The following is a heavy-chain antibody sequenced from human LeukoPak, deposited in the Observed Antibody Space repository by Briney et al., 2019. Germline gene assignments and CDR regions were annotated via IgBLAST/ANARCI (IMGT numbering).Heavy chain of an antibody. J-gene: IGHJ4*02. Sequence: SETLSLTCAVSGGSISSYYWSWIRQPPGKGLEWIGYIYYSGSTNYNPSLKSRVTISVDTSKNQFSLKLSSVTAADTAVYYCARGGRHYCSGGSCHNLPVGRDYWGQGTLVTVSS. V-gene: IGHV4-59*12. CDR3: ARGGRHYCSGGSCHNLPVGRDY. CDR1: GGSISSYY. D-gene: IGHD2-15*01. CDR2: IYYSGST.